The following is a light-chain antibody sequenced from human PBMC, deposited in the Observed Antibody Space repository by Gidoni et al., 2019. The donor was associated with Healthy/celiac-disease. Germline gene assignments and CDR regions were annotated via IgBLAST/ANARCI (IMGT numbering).Light chain of an antibody. CDR2: GAS. J-gene: IGKJ4*01. CDR3: QQYNNWPELT. CDR1: QSVSSN. V-gene: IGKV3-15*01. Sequence: DIVMTQSPATLSVSPGERATLSCRASQSVSSNLAWYQQKPGQAPRRLIYGASTRATGIPARFSGSGSGTEFTLTISSLQSEDFAVYYCQQYNNWPELTFGGGTKVEIK.